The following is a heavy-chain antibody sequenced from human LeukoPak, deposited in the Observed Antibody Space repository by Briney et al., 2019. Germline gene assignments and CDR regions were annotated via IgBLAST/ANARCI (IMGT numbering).Heavy chain of an antibody. V-gene: IGHV3-21*01. Sequence: GGSLRLSCAASGFTFSSYSMNWVRQAPGKGLEWVSSISSSSSYIYYADSVKGRFTISRDNAKNSLYLQMNSLRAEDTAVYYCARGMVYSYGYFYPPRRGAFDIWGQGTMVTVSS. J-gene: IGHJ3*02. CDR2: ISSSSSYI. D-gene: IGHD5-18*01. CDR3: ARGMVYSYGYFYPPRRGAFDI. CDR1: GFTFSSYS.